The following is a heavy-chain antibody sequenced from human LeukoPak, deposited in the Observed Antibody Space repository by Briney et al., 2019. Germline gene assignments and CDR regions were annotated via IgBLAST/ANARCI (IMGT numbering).Heavy chain of an antibody. CDR2: IKQDGSEK. CDR1: GFTFSSYW. V-gene: IGHV3-7*01. CDR3: ARVGQWLVRGALDI. J-gene: IGHJ3*02. Sequence: GGSLRLSCAASGFTFSSYWMSWVRQAPGKGLEWVANIKQDGSEKYYVDSVKGRFTISRDNAKNSLYLQMNSLRAEDTAVYYCARVGQWLVRGALDIWGQGTMVTVSS. D-gene: IGHD6-19*01.